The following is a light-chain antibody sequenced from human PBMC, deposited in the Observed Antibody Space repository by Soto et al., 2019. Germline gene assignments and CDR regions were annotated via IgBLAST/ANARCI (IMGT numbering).Light chain of an antibody. CDR1: QSVGSK. CDR3: QQYKNWPPWT. Sequence: IIRTESPATLSVSAGEISTLSCGASQSVGSKLAWYQQNPGQAPRLLIYDASTRATGIPVRFSGSGSGTEFSLTISSLQSEDFAVYYCQQYKNWPPWTFGPGTKVDI. CDR2: DAS. V-gene: IGKV3-15*01. J-gene: IGKJ1*01.